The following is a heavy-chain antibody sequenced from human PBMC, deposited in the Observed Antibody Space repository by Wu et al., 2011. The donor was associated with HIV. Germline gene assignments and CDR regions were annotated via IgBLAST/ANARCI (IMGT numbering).Heavy chain of an antibody. CDR2: ISAYNGNT. Sequence: EVRSLGPSVKVSCKAFWRHLQQLCYQLGATGPGQGLEWMGWISAYNGNTNYAQKLQGRVTMTTDTPTSTAYMELRSLRSDDTAVYYCARGLYYDILTGPPYYYYGMDAWGQGTTVTVSS. D-gene: IGHD3-9*01. CDR1: RHLQQLC. CDR3: ARGLYYDILTGPPYYYYGMDA. V-gene: IGHV1-18*01. J-gene: IGHJ6*02.